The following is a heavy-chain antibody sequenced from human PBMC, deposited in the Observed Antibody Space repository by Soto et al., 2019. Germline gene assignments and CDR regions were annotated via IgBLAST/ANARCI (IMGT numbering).Heavy chain of an antibody. CDR1: GFTFSSYA. D-gene: IGHD3-16*01. J-gene: IGHJ4*02. CDR3: AKTSGGLGDSAYKLPYYFDY. V-gene: IGHV3-23*01. CDR2: ISGSGGST. Sequence: GGSLRLSCAASGFTFSSYAMSWVRQAPGKGLEWVSAISGSGGSTYYADSVKGRFTISRDNSKNTLYLQMNSLRAEDTAVYYCAKTSGGLGDSAYKLPYYFDYWGQGTLVTVSS.